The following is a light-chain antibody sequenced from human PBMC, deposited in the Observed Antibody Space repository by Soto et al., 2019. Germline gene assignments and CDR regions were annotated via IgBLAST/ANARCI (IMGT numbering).Light chain of an antibody. J-gene: IGKJ5*01. CDR1: QSISSW. Sequence: DIQMTQSPSTLSASVGDRVTITCRASQSISSWLAWYQQKPGKAPKLLIYDASSLESGVPSRFSASGSGTDFTLTITSLQPEDFATYYCQQTNSFPFTFGQGTRLEIK. CDR2: DAS. CDR3: QQTNSFPFT. V-gene: IGKV1-5*01.